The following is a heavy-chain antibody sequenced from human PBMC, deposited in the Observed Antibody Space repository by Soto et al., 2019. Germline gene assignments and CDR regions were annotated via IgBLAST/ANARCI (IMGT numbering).Heavy chain of an antibody. CDR1: GYTFTSYD. V-gene: IGHV1-8*01. D-gene: IGHD6-13*01. CDR2: MNPNSGNT. J-gene: IGHJ4*02. Sequence: ASVKVSCKASGYTFTSYDINWVRQATGQGLEWMGWMNPNSGNTGYAQKFQGRVTMTRNTSISTAYMELSSLRSEDTAVYYCARGTKYSSSYDYWGQGTLVTVSS. CDR3: ARGTKYSSSYDY.